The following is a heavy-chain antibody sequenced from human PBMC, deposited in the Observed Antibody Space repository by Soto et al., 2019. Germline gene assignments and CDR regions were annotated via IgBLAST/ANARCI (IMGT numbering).Heavy chain of an antibody. CDR2: TYYRSKWYN. J-gene: IGHJ4*02. CDR1: GDSVSSNSAA. D-gene: IGHD3-10*01. V-gene: IGHV6-1*01. Sequence: SQTLTLTCAISGDSVSSNSAAWNWIRQSPSRGLEWLGRTYYRSKWYNDYAVSVKSRMTINPDTSKNQFSLQLNSVTPEDTAVYYCARTILLWFGELIDYWGQGTLVTVSS. CDR3: ARTILLWFGELIDY.